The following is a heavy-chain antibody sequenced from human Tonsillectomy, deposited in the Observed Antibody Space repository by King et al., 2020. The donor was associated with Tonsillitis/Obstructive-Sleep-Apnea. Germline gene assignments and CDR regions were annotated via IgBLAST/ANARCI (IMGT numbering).Heavy chain of an antibody. Sequence: QLVQSGAEVKKTGSSVKVSCKASGGTFSSYVISWVRQAPGQGLEWMGRVIPTLGIGKYAQKFQGRVTISADKSTTTAYMELSSLRPEDTAVYYCAGEGTGRGSWGYNWFDSWGQGTLVTVSS. CDR1: GGTFSSYV. J-gene: IGHJ5*01. CDR2: VIPTLGIG. CDR3: AGEGTGRGSWGYNWFDS. V-gene: IGHV1-69*09. D-gene: IGHD3-10*01.